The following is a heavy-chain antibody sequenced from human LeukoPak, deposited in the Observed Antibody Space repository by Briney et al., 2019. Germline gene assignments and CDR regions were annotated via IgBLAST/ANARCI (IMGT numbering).Heavy chain of an antibody. CDR2: INHSGST. V-gene: IGHV4-34*01. D-gene: IGHD4-17*01. J-gene: IGHJ3*02. CDR3: ARYFLYGDYGLYAFDI. Sequence: SETLSLTCAVYGGSFSGYYWSWIRQPPGKGLEWIGEINHSGSTNYNPSLKSRDTISVDTSKNQFSLKLSSVTAADTAVYYCARYFLYGDYGLYAFDIWGQGTMVTVSS. CDR1: GGSFSGYY.